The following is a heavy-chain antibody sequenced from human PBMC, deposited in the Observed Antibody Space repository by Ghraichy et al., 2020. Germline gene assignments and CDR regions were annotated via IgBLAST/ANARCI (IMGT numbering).Heavy chain of an antibody. V-gene: IGHV4-39*01. J-gene: IGHJ3*02. CDR2: IYYSGST. CDR1: GGSISSSSYY. D-gene: IGHD6-13*01. CDR3: ARPGAAAGGAFDI. Sequence: SETLSLTCTVSGGSISSSSYYWGWIRQPPGKGLEWIGSIYYSGSTYYNPSLKSRVTISVDTSKNQFSLKLSSVTAADTAVYYCARPGAAAGGAFDIWGQGTMVTVSS.